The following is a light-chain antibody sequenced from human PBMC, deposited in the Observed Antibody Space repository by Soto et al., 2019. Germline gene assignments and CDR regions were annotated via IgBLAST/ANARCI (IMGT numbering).Light chain of an antibody. Sequence: QYALIQPPSASGSPGQSVTISCTGTRRDIGGYDFVSWYQQHPGKAAKLMISEVSKRPSGVPDRFSGSKSGNTASLTISGLQTDDEADYYCCSFAGGTNLVFGTGTKLTVL. V-gene: IGLV2-8*01. CDR2: EVS. J-gene: IGLJ1*01. CDR1: RRDIGGYDF. CDR3: CSFAGGTNLV.